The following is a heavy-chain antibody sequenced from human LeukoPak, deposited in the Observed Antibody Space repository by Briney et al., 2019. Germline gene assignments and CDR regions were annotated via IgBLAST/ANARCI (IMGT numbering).Heavy chain of an antibody. D-gene: IGHD2-15*01. J-gene: IGHJ4*02. Sequence: PGGSLRLSCAASGFTFTNNALSWVRQAPGKGLEWVSAISGSGGSTYYADSVKGRFTISRDNSKNTLYLQMNSLRAEDTAVYYCAKEDRLLDIVTRLDYWGQGTLVTVSS. CDR3: AKEDRLLDIVTRLDY. CDR1: GFTFTNNA. V-gene: IGHV3-23*01. CDR2: ISGSGGST.